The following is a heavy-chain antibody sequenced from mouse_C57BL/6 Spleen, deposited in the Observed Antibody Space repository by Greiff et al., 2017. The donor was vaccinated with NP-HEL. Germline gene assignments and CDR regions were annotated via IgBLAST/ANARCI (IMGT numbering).Heavy chain of an antibody. CDR2: IDPEDGDT. D-gene: IGHD1-1*01. V-gene: IGHV14-1*01. Sequence: EVQLQESGAELVRPGASVKLSCTASGFNIKDYYMHWVKQRPEQGLEWIGRIDPEDGDTEYAPKFQGKATMTADTSSNTAYLQLSSLTSEDTAVYYCTCLTTVPHYYAMDYWGQGTSVTVSS. CDR3: TCLTTVPHYYAMDY. J-gene: IGHJ4*01. CDR1: GFNIKDYY.